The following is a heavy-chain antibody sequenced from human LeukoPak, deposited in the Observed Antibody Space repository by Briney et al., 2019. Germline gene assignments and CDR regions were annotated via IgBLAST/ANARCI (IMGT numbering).Heavy chain of an antibody. CDR3: ARVAYEYGSGSRARTYSFDY. Sequence: AGGSLRLSCAASGFTFSTYWMHWVRQAPGKGLVWVSRINSDGSTSNYADSVKGRFTISRDNTKNTLSLQMDSLRAEDTAVYYCARVAYEYGSGSRARTYSFDYWGQGTLVTVSS. D-gene: IGHD3-10*01. J-gene: IGHJ4*02. CDR2: INSDGSTS. CDR1: GFTFSTYW. V-gene: IGHV3-74*01.